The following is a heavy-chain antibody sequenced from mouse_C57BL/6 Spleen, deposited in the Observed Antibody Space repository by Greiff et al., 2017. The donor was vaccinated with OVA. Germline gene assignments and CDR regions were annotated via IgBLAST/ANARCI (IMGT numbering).Heavy chain of an antibody. J-gene: IGHJ4*01. V-gene: IGHV1-50*01. CDR2: IDPSDSYT. CDR3: ARVFGGYYGMDY. CDR1: GYTFTSYW. D-gene: IGHD1-1*02. Sequence: VQLKQPGAELVKPGASVKLSCKASGYTFTSYWMQWVKQRPGQGLEWIGEIDPSDSYTNYNQKFKGKATLTVDTSSSTAYMQLSSLTSEDSAVYYCARVFGGYYGMDYWGQGTSVTVSS.